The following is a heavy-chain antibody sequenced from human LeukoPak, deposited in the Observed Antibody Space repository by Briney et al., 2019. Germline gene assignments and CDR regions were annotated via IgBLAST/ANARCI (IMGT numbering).Heavy chain of an antibody. CDR3: ARESSSSYYVDY. D-gene: IGHD6-13*01. V-gene: IGHV3-21*01. Sequence: GGSLRLSCAASGFTFSSYSMNWVRQAPGKGLEWVSSISSSSSYIYYADSVKGRFTISRDNAKNSLYLQMNSLGAEDTAVYYCARESSSSYYVDYWGQGTLVTVSS. CDR1: GFTFSSYS. J-gene: IGHJ4*02. CDR2: ISSSSSYI.